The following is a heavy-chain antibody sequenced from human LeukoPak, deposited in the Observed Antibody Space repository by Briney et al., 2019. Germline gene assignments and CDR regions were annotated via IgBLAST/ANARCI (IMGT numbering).Heavy chain of an antibody. D-gene: IGHD3-22*01. Sequence: PSETLSLTCAVSGYSISSGYYWGWIRQPPGKGLEWIGSIYHSGSTYYNPSLKSRVTISVDTSKNQLSLKLSSVTAADTAVYYCARLGHDYDSSAFDYWGQGTLVTVSS. J-gene: IGHJ4*02. CDR2: IYHSGST. CDR1: GYSISSGYY. CDR3: ARLGHDYDSSAFDY. V-gene: IGHV4-38-2*01.